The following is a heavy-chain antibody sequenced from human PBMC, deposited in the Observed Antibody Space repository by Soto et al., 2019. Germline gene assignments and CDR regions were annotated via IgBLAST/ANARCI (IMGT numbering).Heavy chain of an antibody. CDR2: IYPGDSDT. CDR1: GYSFTSYW. Sequence: GESLKISCKGSGYSFTSYWIGWVRQMPVKGLEWMGIIYPGDSDTRYSPSFQGQVTISADKSISTAYLQWSSLQASDTAMYYCARQSESGPRGMDVWGQGTTVTVSS. J-gene: IGHJ6*02. CDR3: ARQSESGPRGMDV. V-gene: IGHV5-51*01.